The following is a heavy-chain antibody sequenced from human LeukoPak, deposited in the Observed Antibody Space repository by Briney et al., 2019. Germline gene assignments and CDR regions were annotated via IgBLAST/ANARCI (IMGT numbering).Heavy chain of an antibody. Sequence: PGGSLRLSCAASGFTFSDYYMSWIRQAPGKGLEWVSYISSSGSTIYYADSVKGRFTISRDNAKNSLYLQMNSLRAEDTAVYYCARDGPTRLRYFDWSLRRAIVYWGQGTLVTVSS. CDR1: GFTFSDYY. J-gene: IGHJ4*02. CDR2: ISSSGSTI. D-gene: IGHD3-9*01. CDR3: ARDGPTRLRYFDWSLRRAIVY. V-gene: IGHV3-11*01.